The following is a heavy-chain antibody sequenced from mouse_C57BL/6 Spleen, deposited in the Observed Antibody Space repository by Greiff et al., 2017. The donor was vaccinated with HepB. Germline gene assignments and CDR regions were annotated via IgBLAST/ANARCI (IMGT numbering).Heavy chain of an antibody. V-gene: IGHV1-82*01. CDR3: ARGYYYGSSYRAMDY. CDR1: GYAFSSSW. J-gene: IGHJ4*01. D-gene: IGHD1-1*01. Sequence: QVQLQQSGPELVKPGASVKISCKASGYAFSSSWMNWVKQRPGKGLEWIGRIYPGDGDTNYNGKFKGKATLTADNSSSTAYMQLSSLTSEDSAVYFCARGYYYGSSYRAMDYWGQGTSVTVSS. CDR2: IYPGDGDT.